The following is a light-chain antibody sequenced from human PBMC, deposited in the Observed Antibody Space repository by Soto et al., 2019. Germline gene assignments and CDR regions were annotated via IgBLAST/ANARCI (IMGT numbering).Light chain of an antibody. CDR1: QSVLYSSNNYNY. Sequence: DIVMTQSPDSLAMSQGDTATINCNSSQSVLYSSNNYNYLAWYQQKPGQPPKLLITWASTREPGVSGRFSGSGFATDFTLTISSLRSEDVAVYYCQQYYDTPLTFGGGTKVDNK. V-gene: IGKV4-1*01. CDR2: WAS. J-gene: IGKJ4*01. CDR3: QQYYDTPLT.